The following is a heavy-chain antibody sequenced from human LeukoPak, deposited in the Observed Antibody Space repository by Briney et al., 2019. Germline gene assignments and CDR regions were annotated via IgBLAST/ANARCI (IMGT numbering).Heavy chain of an antibody. CDR3: ARDMGSYFDL. J-gene: IGHJ4*02. V-gene: IGHV1-69*04. CDR2: IIPILGRP. CDR1: GGTFSSYA. Sequence: SVKVSCKASGGTFSSYAISWVRQAPGQGLEWVGRIIPILGRPNYAQRFQSRVTITADRSTSTAYVELNSLTSEDTAVYFCARDMGSYFDLWGQGTLVTVSS.